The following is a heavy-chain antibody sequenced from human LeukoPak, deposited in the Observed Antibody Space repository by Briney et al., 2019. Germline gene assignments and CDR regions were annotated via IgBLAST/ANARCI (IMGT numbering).Heavy chain of an antibody. V-gene: IGHV4-39*07. CDR2: IYSSGST. CDR1: GDSITSNRYS. Sequence: PSETLSLTCTVSGDSITSNRYSWGWIRQPPGKGLEWIGAIYSSGSTYYNPSLQSRVTISVDTSKNQFSLRLSSVTAADTAVYYCARDPSEGWFDPWGQGTLVTVSS. J-gene: IGHJ5*02. CDR3: ARDPSEGWFDP.